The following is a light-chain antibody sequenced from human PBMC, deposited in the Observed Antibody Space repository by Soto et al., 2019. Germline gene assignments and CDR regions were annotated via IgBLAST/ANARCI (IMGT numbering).Light chain of an antibody. CDR1: SSGLEIKI. J-gene: IGLJ3*02. CDR2: NDD. Sequence: QSALTQPPSASGTPGQRVTISCSGSSSGLEIKILNWYQHIPGKAPNLLIYNDDQRPSGVPDRFSGSRSGTSASLVIAGLRSEDDAEYYCAGWDDSLLGPVFGGGTKLTVL. V-gene: IGLV1-44*01. CDR3: AGWDDSLLGPV.